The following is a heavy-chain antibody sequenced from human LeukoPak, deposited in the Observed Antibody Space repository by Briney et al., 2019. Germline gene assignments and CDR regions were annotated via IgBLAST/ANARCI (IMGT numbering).Heavy chain of an antibody. J-gene: IGHJ4*02. CDR3: ARGTYDSSGYSFDY. D-gene: IGHD3-22*01. CDR2: INHSGST. Sequence: SETLSLTCAVYGGSFSGYYWSWIRQPPGKGLEWIGEINHSGSTNYNPSLKSRVTISVDTSKNQFSPKLSSVTAADTAVYYCARGTYDSSGYSFDYWGQGTLVTVSS. CDR1: GGSFSGYY. V-gene: IGHV4-34*01.